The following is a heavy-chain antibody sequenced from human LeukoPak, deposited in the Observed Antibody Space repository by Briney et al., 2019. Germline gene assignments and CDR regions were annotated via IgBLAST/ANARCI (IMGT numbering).Heavy chain of an antibody. V-gene: IGHV3-9*01. J-gene: IGHJ5*02. D-gene: IGHD3-22*01. CDR3: AGGSGYRVFDP. Sequence: PGGSLRLSCAASGFTFDDYAMHWVRQAPGKGLEWVSGISWNSGSIGYVDSVKGRFIISRDNAKNSLFLQMNNVRVEDTAVYYCAGGSGYRVFDPWGQGTLVTVSS. CDR2: ISWNSGSI. CDR1: GFTFDDYA.